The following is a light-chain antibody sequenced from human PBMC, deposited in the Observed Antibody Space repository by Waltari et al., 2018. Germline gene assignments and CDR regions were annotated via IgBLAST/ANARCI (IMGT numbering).Light chain of an antibody. J-gene: IGLJ1*01. Sequence: QSALTQSASVSGSPGQSITISCPGTSSDVASSDHVSWYQQHPDKAPNLMIYDVSRRPSGVSTRFFGSKSGNTASLTISGLQAEDEADYYGSSYTSSNTYVFGSGTKVTVL. CDR3: SSYTSSNTYV. V-gene: IGLV2-14*03. CDR1: SSDVASSDH. CDR2: DVS.